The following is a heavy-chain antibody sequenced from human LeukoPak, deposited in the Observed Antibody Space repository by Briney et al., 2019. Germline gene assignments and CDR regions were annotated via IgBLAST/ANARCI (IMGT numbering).Heavy chain of an antibody. CDR2: ISAYNGNT. V-gene: IGHV1-18*01. J-gene: IGHJ5*02. CDR3: ARDQAWGDDFWSGYNNWFDH. D-gene: IGHD3-3*01. CDR1: GYTFTSYG. Sequence: ASVKVSCKASGYTFTSYGISWVRQAPGQGLEWMGWISAYNGNTNYAQKLQGRVTMTTDTSTSTAYMELRSLRSDDTAVYYCARDQAWGDDFWSGYNNWFDHWGQGTLVTVSS.